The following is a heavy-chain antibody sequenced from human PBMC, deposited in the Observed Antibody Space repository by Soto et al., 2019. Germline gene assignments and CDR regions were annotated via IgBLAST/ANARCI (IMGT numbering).Heavy chain of an antibody. D-gene: IGHD3-10*01. CDR1: GGSISSSSYY. Sequence: QLQLQESGPGLVKPSETLSLTCTVSGGSISSSSYYWGWIRQPPGKGLEWIGSIYYSGSTYYNPALKSRVPISVYTYKNLFSLRLSSVPAADTAIYYCSILPDWGSGSNWGQGTLVTVPS. CDR2: IYYSGST. J-gene: IGHJ4*02. CDR3: SILPDWGSGSN. V-gene: IGHV4-39*01.